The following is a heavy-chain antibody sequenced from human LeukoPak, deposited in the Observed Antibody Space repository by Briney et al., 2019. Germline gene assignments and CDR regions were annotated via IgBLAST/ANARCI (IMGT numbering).Heavy chain of an antibody. Sequence: GRSLRLSCAASGFTFDDYAMHWVRQAPGKGLEWVSGISWNSGSIGYADSVKGRFTISRDNAKNSLYLQMNSRRVEDTAVYYCARANNSSWHNWGQGTLVTVSA. CDR1: GFTFDDYA. V-gene: IGHV3-9*01. J-gene: IGHJ4*02. CDR2: ISWNSGSI. CDR3: ARANNSSWHN. D-gene: IGHD6-13*01.